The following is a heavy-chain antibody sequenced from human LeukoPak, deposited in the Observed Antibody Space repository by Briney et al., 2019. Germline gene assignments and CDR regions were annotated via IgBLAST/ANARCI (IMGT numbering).Heavy chain of an antibody. Sequence: ASVKVSCKASGGTFSSYAINWVRQATGQGLEWMGWMNPNSGNTGYAQKFQGRVTITRNTSTSTAYMELSSLRSEDTAVYYCARSLNYDFWSGYPIYYYYYYMDVWGKGTTVTVSS. CDR1: GGTFSSYA. CDR2: MNPNSGNT. J-gene: IGHJ6*03. V-gene: IGHV1-8*03. CDR3: ARSLNYDFWSGYPIYYYYYYMDV. D-gene: IGHD3-3*01.